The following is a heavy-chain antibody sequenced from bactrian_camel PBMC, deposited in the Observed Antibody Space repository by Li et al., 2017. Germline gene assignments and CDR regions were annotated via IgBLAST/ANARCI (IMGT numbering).Heavy chain of an antibody. CDR1: GYTSNSYC. Sequence: HVQLVESGGGSVQAGGSLRLPCLASGYTSNSYCMAWFRQSPGKEREGVATIYRGETNYADSVKDRFSISQDSAKNTLYLQMNSLKGEDSATYYCAALNYFADRNTCFTKARGVDFGHRGQGTQVTVS. CDR2: IYRGET. CDR3: AALNYFADRNTCFTKARGVDFGH. J-gene: IGHJ6*01. D-gene: IGHD3*01. V-gene: IGHV3S6*01.